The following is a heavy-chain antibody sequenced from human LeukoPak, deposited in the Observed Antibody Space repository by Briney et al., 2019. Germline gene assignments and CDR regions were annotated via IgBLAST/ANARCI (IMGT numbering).Heavy chain of an antibody. CDR3: AKDLISGDYPYYYYMDV. D-gene: IGHD4-17*01. CDR2: ISGSGGST. V-gene: IGHV3-23*01. Sequence: GGSLRLSCAASGFTFSSYAMSWVRQAPGKGLEWVSAISGSGGSTYYADSVKGRFTISRDNSKNTLYLQMNSLRAEDTAVYYCAKDLISGDYPYYYYMDVWGKGTTVTVSS. J-gene: IGHJ6*03. CDR1: GFTFSSYA.